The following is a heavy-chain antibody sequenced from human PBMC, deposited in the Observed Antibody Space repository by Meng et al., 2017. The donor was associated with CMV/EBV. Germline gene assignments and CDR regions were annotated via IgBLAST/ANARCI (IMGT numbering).Heavy chain of an antibody. CDR3: ARDSSYDFWSGQAYYYYGMDV. D-gene: IGHD3-3*01. CDR2: IITIFGTA. V-gene: IGHV1-69*05. CDR1: GGTFSSYA. Sequence: SVNVSCKASGGTFSSYAISWVRQAPGQGLEWMGGIITIFGTANYAQKFQGRVTITTDESTSTAYMELSSLRSEDTAVYYCARDSSYDFWSGQAYYYYGMDVWGQGTTVTVSS. J-gene: IGHJ6*02.